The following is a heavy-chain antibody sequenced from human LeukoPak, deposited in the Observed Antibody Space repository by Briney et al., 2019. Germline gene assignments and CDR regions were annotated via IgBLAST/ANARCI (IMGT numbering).Heavy chain of an antibody. CDR2: VYHSGST. CDR1: GHSISSSCNY. J-gene: IGHJ4*02. V-gene: IGHV4-39*01. CDR3: ARHKAIAVAGPVDY. Sequence: SESLSLTCAVTGHSISSSCNYWGWIRQSPGKGLESIGSVYHSGSTNYNPSFRSRVTISVDTSKKQVSLKVNSVTAADTAIYYCARHKAIAVAGPVDYWGQGTLVSVSS. D-gene: IGHD6-19*01.